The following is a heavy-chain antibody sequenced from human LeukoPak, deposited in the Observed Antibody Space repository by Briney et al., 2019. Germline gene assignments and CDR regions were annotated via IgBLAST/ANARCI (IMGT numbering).Heavy chain of an antibody. Sequence: GGSLRLSCVASGFTFRNAWMSWVRQTPGKGLEWVANIKQDGSEKYYVDSVKGRFTISRDNAKNSLYLQMNSLRAEDTAVYYCARDLVPAFDYWGQGTLVTVSS. CDR3: ARDLVPAFDY. CDR1: GFTFRNAW. J-gene: IGHJ4*02. D-gene: IGHD2-2*01. V-gene: IGHV3-7*01. CDR2: IKQDGSEK.